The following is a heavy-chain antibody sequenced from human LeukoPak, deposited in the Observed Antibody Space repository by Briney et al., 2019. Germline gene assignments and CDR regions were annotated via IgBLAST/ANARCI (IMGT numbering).Heavy chain of an antibody. CDR2: ISYDGSNK. Sequence: GGSLRLSCAASGFTFSSYAMHWVRQAPGKGLEWVAVISYDGSNKYYADSVKGRFTISRDNSKNTLYLQMNSLRAEDTAVYYCARGLVRNVLRYFDWLLGAFDYWGQGTLVTVSS. CDR1: GFTFSSYA. J-gene: IGHJ4*02. D-gene: IGHD3-9*01. CDR3: ARGLVRNVLRYFDWLLGAFDY. V-gene: IGHV3-30*04.